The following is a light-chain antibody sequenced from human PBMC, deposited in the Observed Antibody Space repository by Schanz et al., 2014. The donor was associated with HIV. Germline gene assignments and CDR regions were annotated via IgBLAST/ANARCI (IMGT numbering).Light chain of an antibody. CDR2: EVS. Sequence: QSVLTQPASVSGSPGQSITISCTGTSSDIGAYNYVSWYQQYPGKAPKLMIYEVSKRPSGVPDRFSGSKSGNTASLTVSGLQAEDEADYYCSSYAGRNNLVVFGGGTKLTVL. J-gene: IGLJ2*01. CDR3: SSYAGRNNLVV. V-gene: IGLV2-8*01. CDR1: SSDIGAYNY.